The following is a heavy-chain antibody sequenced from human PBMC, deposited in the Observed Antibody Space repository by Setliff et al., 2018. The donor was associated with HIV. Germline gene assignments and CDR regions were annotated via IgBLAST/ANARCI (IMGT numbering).Heavy chain of an antibody. V-gene: IGHV4-39*01. CDR3: ARMDPRLTYNDY. J-gene: IGHJ4*02. Sequence: SETLSLTCTVSGGSISRSDYYWGWIRQPPGKGLEWIGSFYDGGSTYYNSSLKSRVTISVDTSKNQFSLNLSSLTAADTAVYYCARMDPRLTYNDYWGQGTLVTVSS. CDR1: GGSISRSDYY. CDR2: FYDGGST. D-gene: IGHD1-1*01.